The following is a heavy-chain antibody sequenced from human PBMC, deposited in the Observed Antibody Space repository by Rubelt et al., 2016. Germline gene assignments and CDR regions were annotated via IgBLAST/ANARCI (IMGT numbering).Heavy chain of an antibody. Sequence: QVQLQESGPGLVKPSETLSLTCTVSGGSISSSSYYWGWIRQPPGKGLEWIGSIYYSGSTYYTPSLNSRVTISVVASNNQFSLMLSAGTAAVSAVHYCAGYRKIVRIAAYWGQGTLVTVAS. CDR2: IYYSGST. J-gene: IGHJ4*02. D-gene: IGHD6-13*01. CDR3: AGYRKIVRIAAY. CDR1: GGSISSSSYY. V-gene: IGHV4-39*01.